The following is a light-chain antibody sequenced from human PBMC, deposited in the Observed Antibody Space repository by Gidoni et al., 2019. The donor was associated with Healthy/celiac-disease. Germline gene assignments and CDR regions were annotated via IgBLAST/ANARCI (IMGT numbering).Light chain of an antibody. V-gene: IGKV3-11*01. Sequence: ECGMIQSPATLSLSPGESATLSCRGSQSVSSYIAWYQQKPGQAPTLLIYDAANRAPGIPARFSSSRSATDFTLTISSLEPEDFAVYYCRQRSNWPPSWSFGGGTKVEIK. J-gene: IGKJ4*01. CDR3: RQRSNWPPSWS. CDR1: QSVSSY. CDR2: DAA.